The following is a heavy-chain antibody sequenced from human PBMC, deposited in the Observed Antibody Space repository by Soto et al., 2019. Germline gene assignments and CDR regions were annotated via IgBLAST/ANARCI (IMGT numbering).Heavy chain of an antibody. J-gene: IGHJ6*02. D-gene: IGHD2-2*01. CDR2: IIPIFGTA. V-gene: IGHV1-69*13. CDR1: GGTFSSYA. Sequence: SVKVSCKASGGTFSSYAISWVRQAPGQGLEWMGGIIPIFGTANYAQKFQGRVTITADESTSTAYMELSSLRSEDTAVYYCAIEIVPAADNYYYYYYGMDVWGQGTTVTVSS. CDR3: AIEIVPAADNYYYYYYGMDV.